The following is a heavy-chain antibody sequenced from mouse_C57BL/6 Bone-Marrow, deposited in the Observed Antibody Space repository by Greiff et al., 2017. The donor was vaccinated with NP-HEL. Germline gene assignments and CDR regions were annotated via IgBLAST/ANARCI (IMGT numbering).Heavy chain of an antibody. J-gene: IGHJ4*01. CDR1: GFTFSSYA. CDR2: ISDGGSYT. Sequence: EVKLMESGGGLVKPGGSLKLSCAASGFTFSSYAMSWVRQTPEKRLEWVATISDGGSYTYYPDNVKGRFTISRDNAKNNLYLQMSHLKSEDTAMYYCARDVADYYGSSPGDYWGQGTSVTVSS. V-gene: IGHV5-4*01. CDR3: ARDVADYYGSSPGDY. D-gene: IGHD1-1*01.